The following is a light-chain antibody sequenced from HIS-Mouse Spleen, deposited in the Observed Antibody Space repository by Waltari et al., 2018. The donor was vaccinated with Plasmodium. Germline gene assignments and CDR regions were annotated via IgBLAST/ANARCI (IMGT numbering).Light chain of an antibody. Sequence: QSVLTQPPSASGTPGQRVTISCSGSSSNIGSNYVSWYQQPPGTAPKLLTYRNNQRPSGVPDRFSGSKSGTSASLAISGLRSEDEADYYCAAWDDSLSGYVFGTGTKVTVL. CDR3: AAWDDSLSGYV. CDR2: RNN. V-gene: IGLV1-47*01. CDR1: SSNIGSNY. J-gene: IGLJ1*01.